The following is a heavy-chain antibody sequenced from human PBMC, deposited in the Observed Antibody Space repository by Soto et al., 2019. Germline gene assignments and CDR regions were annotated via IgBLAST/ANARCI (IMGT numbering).Heavy chain of an antibody. CDR1: GYTFTSYG. V-gene: IGHV1-18*04. J-gene: IGHJ6*02. CDR2: ISAYNGNT. CDR3: ARGQGGIAARYYYGMDV. Sequence: ASVKVSCKASGYTFTSYGISWVRQAPGQGLEWMGWISAYNGNTNYAQKLQGRVTMTTDTSTSTAYMELRSLRSDDTAVYYCARGQGGIAARYYYGMDVWGQGTTVTVSS. D-gene: IGHD6-6*01.